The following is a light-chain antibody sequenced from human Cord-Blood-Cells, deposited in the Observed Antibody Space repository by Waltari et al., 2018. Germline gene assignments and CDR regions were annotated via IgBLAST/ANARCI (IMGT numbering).Light chain of an antibody. CDR1: QSVSSN. V-gene: IGKV3-15*01. CDR2: GAS. J-gene: IGKJ4*01. CDR3: QQYNNWPPLT. Sequence: EIVMTQTPATLSVSPGERDTLDCRASQSVSSNLAWYQQKPGQAPRLLIYGASTRATGIPARFSGSGSGTEFTLTISSLQSEDFAVYYCQQYNNWPPLTFGGGTKVEIK.